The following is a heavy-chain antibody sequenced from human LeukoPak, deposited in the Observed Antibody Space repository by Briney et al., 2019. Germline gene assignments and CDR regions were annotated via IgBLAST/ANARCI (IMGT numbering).Heavy chain of an antibody. J-gene: IGHJ4*02. CDR3: AKGKDSVAGATNDY. D-gene: IGHD6-19*01. Sequence: GGSLRLSCAVSGFTFSSYSMSWVRQAPGKGLEWVSSISSSGTYKYYADSVKGRFTISRDNAKNSLYLQMNSLRAEDTAVYYCAKGKDSVAGATNDYWGQGILVTVSS. CDR2: ISSSGTYK. CDR1: GFTFSSYS. V-gene: IGHV3-21*01.